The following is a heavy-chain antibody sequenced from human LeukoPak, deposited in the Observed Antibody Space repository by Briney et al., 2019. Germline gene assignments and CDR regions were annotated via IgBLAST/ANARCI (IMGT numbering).Heavy chain of an antibody. CDR2: ISSSSSYI. D-gene: IGHD6-13*01. Sequence: GGSLRLSCAASGFTFSSYSMNWVRQAPGKGLEWVSSISSSSSYIYYADSVKGRFTISRDNAKNSLYLQTNSLRAEDTAVYYCARDYSSSWYMDYWGQGTLVTVSS. CDR1: GFTFSSYS. J-gene: IGHJ4*02. CDR3: ARDYSSSWYMDY. V-gene: IGHV3-21*01.